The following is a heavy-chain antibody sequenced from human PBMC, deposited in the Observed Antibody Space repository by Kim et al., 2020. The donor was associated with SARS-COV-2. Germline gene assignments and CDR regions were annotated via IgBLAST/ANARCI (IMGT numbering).Heavy chain of an antibody. V-gene: IGHV3-30*01. J-gene: IGHJ4*02. CDR3: ARDMFQGVPDYFDY. Sequence: YAASVQGRFSISRDDSKSMLYLEMNSLRPDDTAVYYCARDMFQGVPDYFDYWGQGTLVSVSS. D-gene: IGHD3-10*01.